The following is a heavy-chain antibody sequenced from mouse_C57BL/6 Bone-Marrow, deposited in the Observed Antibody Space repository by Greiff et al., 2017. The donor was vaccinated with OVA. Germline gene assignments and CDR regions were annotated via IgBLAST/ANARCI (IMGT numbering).Heavy chain of an antibody. CDR3: ARCYYGNYDWFAY. Sequence: QVQLQQSGAELARPGASVKLSCKASGYTFTSYGISWVKLRPGQGLECLFSLSPFLCNTYSNEKFKGKATLTADKSSSTAYMELRSLTSEDSAVYFCARCYYGNYDWFAYWGQGTLVTVSA. D-gene: IGHD2-1*01. V-gene: IGHV1-81*01. CDR1: GYTFTSYG. CDR2: LSPFLCNT. J-gene: IGHJ3*01.